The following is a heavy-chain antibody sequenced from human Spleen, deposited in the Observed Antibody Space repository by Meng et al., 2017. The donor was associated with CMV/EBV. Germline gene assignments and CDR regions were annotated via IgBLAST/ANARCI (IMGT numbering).Heavy chain of an antibody. CDR1: GGSFSGYY. CDR3: ARTYDFWSGYYDDY. D-gene: IGHD3-3*01. CDR2: INHSGST. V-gene: IGHV4-34*01. J-gene: IGHJ4*02. Sequence: SETLSLTCAVYGGSFSGYYWSWIRQPPGKEMEWIGEINHSGSTNYNPSLKSRVTISVDTSKNQFSLKLSSVTAADTAVYYCARTYDFWSGYYDDYWGQGTLVTVSS.